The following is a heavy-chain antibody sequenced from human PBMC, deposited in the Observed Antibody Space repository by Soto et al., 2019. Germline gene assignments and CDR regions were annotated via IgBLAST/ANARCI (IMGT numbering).Heavy chain of an antibody. CDR1: GFSLSTSGVG. D-gene: IGHD5-18*01. V-gene: IGHV2-5*02. CDR3: ALTGYSYGYVAFDY. Sequence: QMTLKESGPTLVKPTQTLTLTCTFSGFSLSTSGVGVGWIRQPPGKALEWLALIYWDDDKRYSPSLKSRLTITKDTSKNQVVLTMTNMDPVDTATYYCALTGYSYGYVAFDYWGQGTLVTVSS. CDR2: IYWDDDK. J-gene: IGHJ4*02.